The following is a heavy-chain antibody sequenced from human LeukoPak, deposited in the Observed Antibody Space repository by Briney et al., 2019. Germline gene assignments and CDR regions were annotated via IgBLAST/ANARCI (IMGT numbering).Heavy chain of an antibody. CDR3: AKDSGHEEVSFDY. CDR1: GFTFSSYG. J-gene: IGHJ4*02. V-gene: IGHV3-23*01. CDR2: IRGSGGST. D-gene: IGHD2-15*01. Sequence: GGTLRLSCAASGFTFSSYGMSWVRQAPGKGLEWVSDIRGSGGSTYYADSVKGRFTISRDNSKNTLYLQMNSLRAEDTAVYYCAKDSGHEEVSFDYWGQGTLVTVSS.